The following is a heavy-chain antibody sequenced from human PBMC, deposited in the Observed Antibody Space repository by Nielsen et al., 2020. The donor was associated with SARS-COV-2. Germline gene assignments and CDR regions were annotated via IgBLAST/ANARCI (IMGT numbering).Heavy chain of an antibody. J-gene: IGHJ4*02. V-gene: IGHV3-9*01. CDR1: GFTFADYA. D-gene: IGHD3-22*01. CDR3: ASVGLLGY. CDR2: ISWNSGSI. Sequence: GGSLRLSCAASGFTFADYAMHWVRQAPGKGLEWVSGISWNSGSIGYADSVKGRFTISRDNAKNSLYLQMNSLRAEDTALYYCASVGLLGYWGQGTLVTVSS.